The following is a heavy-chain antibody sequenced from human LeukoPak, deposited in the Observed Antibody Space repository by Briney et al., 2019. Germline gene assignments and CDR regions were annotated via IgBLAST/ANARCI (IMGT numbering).Heavy chain of an antibody. Sequence: SETLSHTYGVSGYSLSSGYYWGWIRQPPGKGLEWIGSIYHSGSTYYNPSLKSRVTISVDTSQNQFSLKLSSVTAADTAVYYCARHGGGGGDDPFQHWGQGTLVTVSS. J-gene: IGHJ1*01. CDR1: GYSLSSGYY. CDR3: ARHGGGGGDDPFQH. D-gene: IGHD2-21*01. V-gene: IGHV4-38-2*01. CDR2: IYHSGST.